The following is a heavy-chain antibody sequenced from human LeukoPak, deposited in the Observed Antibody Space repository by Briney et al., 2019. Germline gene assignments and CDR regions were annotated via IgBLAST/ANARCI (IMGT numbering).Heavy chain of an antibody. J-gene: IGHJ6*02. V-gene: IGHV1-18*01. CDR3: ARASVTLVRGVITPYYYYGMDV. D-gene: IGHD3-10*01. CDR1: GYTFTSYG. Sequence: ALVKVSCKASGYTFTSYGISWVRQAPGQGLEWMGWISAYNGNTNYAQKLQGRVTMTTDTSTSTAYMELRSLRSDDTAVYYCARASVTLVRGVITPYYYYGMDVWGQGTTVTVSS. CDR2: ISAYNGNT.